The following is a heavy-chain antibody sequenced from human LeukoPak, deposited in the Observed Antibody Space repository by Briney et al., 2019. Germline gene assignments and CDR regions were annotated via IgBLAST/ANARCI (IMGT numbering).Heavy chain of an antibody. CDR3: ARDYSSRYSSGWDHFDY. D-gene: IGHD6-19*01. CDR1: GFTFSSYW. CDR2: IKQDGSEK. V-gene: IGHV3-7*05. Sequence: RGSLRLSCAASGFTFSSYWMSWVRQAPGKGLEWVANIKQDGSEKYYVDSVKGRFTISRDNAKNSLYLQMNSLRAEDTAVYYCARDYSSRYSSGWDHFDYWGQGTLVTVSS. J-gene: IGHJ4*02.